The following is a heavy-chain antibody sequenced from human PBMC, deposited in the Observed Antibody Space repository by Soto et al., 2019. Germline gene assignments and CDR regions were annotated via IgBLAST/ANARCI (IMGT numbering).Heavy chain of an antibody. J-gene: IGHJ4*02. D-gene: IGHD3-10*01. V-gene: IGHV3-30*18. CDR1: GFTFSSYG. Sequence: QVQLVESGGGVVQPGRSLRLSCAASGFTFSSYGMHWVRQAPGKGLEWVAVISYDGSNKYYADSVKGRFTISRDNSKNTLYLQMNSLRAEDTAVYYCAKGMVLGARHFDYWGQGTLVTVSS. CDR3: AKGMVLGARHFDY. CDR2: ISYDGSNK.